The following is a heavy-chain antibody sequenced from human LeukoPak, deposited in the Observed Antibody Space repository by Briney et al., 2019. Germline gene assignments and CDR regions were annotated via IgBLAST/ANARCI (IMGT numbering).Heavy chain of an antibody. D-gene: IGHD3-22*01. CDR1: GFTFSSYG. CDR3: TRQAYYHERSGYIRPSDNYDCNTHG. V-gene: IGHV3-23*01. Sequence: GGSLRLSCAASGFTFSSYGMSWVRQAPGKGLEWVSAISGSGGSTYYADSVKGRFTISRDNAKNSLYLQMNSLRAEDTAVYYCTRQAYYHERSGYIRPSDNYDCNTHGWAKGTTVTVSS. CDR2: ISGSGGST. J-gene: IGHJ6*03.